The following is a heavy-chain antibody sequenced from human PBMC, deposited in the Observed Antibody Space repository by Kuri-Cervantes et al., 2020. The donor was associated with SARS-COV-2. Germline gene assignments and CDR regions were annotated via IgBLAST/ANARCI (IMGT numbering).Heavy chain of an antibody. CDR1: GGSFSGYY. CDR2: INHSGST. V-gene: IGHV4-34*01. Sequence: SETLSLTCAVYGGSFSGYYWSWVRQPPGKGLEWIGEINHSGSTNYNPSLKSRVTISVDTSKNQFSLKLSSVTDADTAVYYCARGRRGYSYLAADVWGKGTTVTVSS. D-gene: IGHD5-18*01. J-gene: IGHJ6*04. CDR3: ARGRRGYSYLAADV.